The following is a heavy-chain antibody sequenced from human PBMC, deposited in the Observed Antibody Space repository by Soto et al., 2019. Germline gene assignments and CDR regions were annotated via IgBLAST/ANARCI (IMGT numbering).Heavy chain of an antibody. Sequence: WASVKVSCKASGYTFTSYGISWVRQAPGQGLEWMGWISAYNGNTNYAQKLQGRVTMTTDTSTSTAYMELRSLRSDDTAVYYCARDSGRGRYCSGGSCYMDAFDIWGQGTMVTVSS. CDR3: ARDSGRGRYCSGGSCYMDAFDI. CDR2: ISAYNGNT. CDR1: GYTFTSYG. V-gene: IGHV1-18*01. J-gene: IGHJ3*02. D-gene: IGHD2-15*01.